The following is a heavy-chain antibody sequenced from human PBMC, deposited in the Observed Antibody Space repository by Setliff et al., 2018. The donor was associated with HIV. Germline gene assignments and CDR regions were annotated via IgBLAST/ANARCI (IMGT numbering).Heavy chain of an antibody. V-gene: IGHV1-18*01. CDR1: GYVFTDYD. Sequence: ASVKVSCKASGYVFTDYDIFWVRQAPGRGLEWIGWISGNNANTNYAQKLQGRVNMTTDTSTSTAYMELRSLRSDDTAVYYCARGLGSTRFDPWGQGTLVTVSS. D-gene: IGHD2-2*01. CDR2: ISGNNANT. J-gene: IGHJ5*02. CDR3: ARGLGSTRFDP.